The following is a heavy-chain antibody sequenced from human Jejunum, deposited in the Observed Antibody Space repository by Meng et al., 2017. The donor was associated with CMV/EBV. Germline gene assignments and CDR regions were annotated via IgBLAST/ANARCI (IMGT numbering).Heavy chain of an antibody. Sequence: VQLQESGPGLVNPSETLSLTCTVADGSISSYYWSWIRQSAGKGLEWIGRIHTSGTTNYNPSLKSRVTLSLDTSKDQFSLKLTSVTAADTAVYYCAREKSSCTSSTCYGVDSWGQGTLVTVSS. CDR1: DGSISSYY. CDR2: IHTSGTT. CDR3: AREKSSCTSSTCYGVDS. D-gene: IGHD2-2*01. V-gene: IGHV4-4*07. J-gene: IGHJ4*02.